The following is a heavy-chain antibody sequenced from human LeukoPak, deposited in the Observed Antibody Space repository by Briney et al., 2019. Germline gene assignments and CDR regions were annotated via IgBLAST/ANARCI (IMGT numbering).Heavy chain of an antibody. CDR2: IYYSGST. Sequence: SETLSLTCTVSGGSISSYYWSWIRQPPGKGLEWIGYIYYSGSTNYNPSLKSRVTISVDTSNNQFSLKLSSVTAADTAVYYCARRSITMIVGFDIWGQGTMVTVSS. J-gene: IGHJ3*02. CDR3: ARRSITMIVGFDI. V-gene: IGHV4-59*08. CDR1: GGSISSYY. D-gene: IGHD3-22*01.